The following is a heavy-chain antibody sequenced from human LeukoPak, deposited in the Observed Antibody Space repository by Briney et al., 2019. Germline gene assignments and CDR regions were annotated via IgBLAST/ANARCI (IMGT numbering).Heavy chain of an antibody. CDR3: ARALGVAARGYYYYMDV. D-gene: IGHD6-6*01. Sequence: SQTLSLTCAISGDSVSSNSAAWNWIRQSPSRGLEWLGRTYYRSKWYNDYAVSVKSRITINPDTSKNQFSLQLNSVTPEDTAVYYCARALGVAARGYYYYMDVWGKGTTVTVSS. J-gene: IGHJ6*03. V-gene: IGHV6-1*01. CDR1: GDSVSSNSAA. CDR2: TYYRSKWYN.